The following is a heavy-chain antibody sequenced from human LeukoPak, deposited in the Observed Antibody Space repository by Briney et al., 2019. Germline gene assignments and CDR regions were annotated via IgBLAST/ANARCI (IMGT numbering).Heavy chain of an antibody. CDR3: ARDVVGATYFD. CDR2: IYSGGST. J-gene: IGHJ4*02. V-gene: IGHV3-23*03. CDR1: GFAFDKYA. Sequence: PGGSLRLSCSAFGFAFDKYAMNWVRQAPGKGLEWVSIIYSGGSTSYADSVKGRFTISRDNSKNTLYLQMNSLRAEDTAVYYCARDVVGATYFDWGQGTLVTVSP. D-gene: IGHD1-26*01.